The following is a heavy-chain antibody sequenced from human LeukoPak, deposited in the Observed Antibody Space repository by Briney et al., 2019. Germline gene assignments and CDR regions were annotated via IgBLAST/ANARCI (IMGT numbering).Heavy chain of an antibody. Sequence: ASVKVSCKASGYTFTSYAMNWVRQAPGQGLEWMGWINTNTGNPTYAQGFTGRFVFSLDTSVSTAYLQISSLKAEDTAVYYCARDLFDYYDSSGYYYFDYWGQGTLVTVSS. CDR3: ARDLFDYYDSSGYYYFDY. CDR1: GYTFTSYA. V-gene: IGHV7-4-1*02. D-gene: IGHD3-22*01. J-gene: IGHJ4*02. CDR2: INTNTGNP.